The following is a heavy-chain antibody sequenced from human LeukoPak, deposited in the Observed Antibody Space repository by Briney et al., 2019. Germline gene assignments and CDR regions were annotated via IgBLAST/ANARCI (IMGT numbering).Heavy chain of an antibody. D-gene: IGHD3-22*01. CDR3: ARDSRQDYYDSSGYLWFAFDI. Sequence: GGSLRLSCAASGFTFSNYAMHWVRQAPGKGLEWVALISYDGTNKYYADSVKGRFTISRDNSKNTLYLQMNSLRAEDTAVYYCARDSRQDYYDSSGYLWFAFDIWGQGTMVTVSS. J-gene: IGHJ3*02. CDR1: GFTFSNYA. V-gene: IGHV3-30*14. CDR2: ISYDGTNK.